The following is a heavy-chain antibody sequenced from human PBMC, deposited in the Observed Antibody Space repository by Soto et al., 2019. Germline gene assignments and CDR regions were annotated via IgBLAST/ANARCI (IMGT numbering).Heavy chain of an antibody. CDR3: ARDSKGKNYFDY. CDR2: INPSGGST. Sequence: QVQLVQSGAEVKKPGASVKVSCKASGYTFTSYYMHWVRQAPGQGLEWMGIINPSGGSTSYAQKFQGRVPMTRDTSKSTVYMELSSLRSEDTAVYYCARDSKGKNYFDYWGQGTLVTVSS. V-gene: IGHV1-46*01. J-gene: IGHJ4*02. CDR1: GYTFTSYY.